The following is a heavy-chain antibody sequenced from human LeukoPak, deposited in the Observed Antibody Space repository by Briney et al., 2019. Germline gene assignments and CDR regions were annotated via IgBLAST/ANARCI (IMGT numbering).Heavy chain of an antibody. CDR1: GGSISSSSYY. D-gene: IGHD1-26*01. J-gene: IGHJ4*02. CDR2: IYYCGST. Sequence: NPSETLSLTCTVSGGSISSSSYYWGWIRQPPGKGLEWIGSIYYCGSTYYNPALKIRATISVDTSKHQFSLKLSSVTAADTAVYYCARLDRGIVDLFDYWGQGTLVTVSS. V-gene: IGHV4-39*01. CDR3: ARLDRGIVDLFDY.